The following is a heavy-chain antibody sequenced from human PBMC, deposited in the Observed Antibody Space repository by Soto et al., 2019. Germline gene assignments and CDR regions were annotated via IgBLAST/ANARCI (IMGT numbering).Heavy chain of an antibody. Sequence: EVQMLESGGGLVQPGGSLRLSCAASGFTFSSYAMSWVRQAPGKGLEWVSTIRSSGGSTYYADSVKGRFTISRDNSKNTLYLQMSRLRAEDTAVYYCAKEVAVADPYYFDYWGQGTLVTVSS. CDR2: IRSSGGST. D-gene: IGHD6-19*01. V-gene: IGHV3-23*01. CDR3: AKEVAVADPYYFDY. CDR1: GFTFSSYA. J-gene: IGHJ4*02.